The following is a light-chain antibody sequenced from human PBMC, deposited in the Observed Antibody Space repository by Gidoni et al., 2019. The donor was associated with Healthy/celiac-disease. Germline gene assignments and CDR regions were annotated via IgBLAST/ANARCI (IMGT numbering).Light chain of an antibody. Sequence: DIQMTQSPSTLSASVGDRVTITCRASQRISSWLAWYQQKPGKAPKLLSYDASSFESGVPSRFSGSGSGTEFTLTISSLQPDDFATYYCQQYNSYSPWTFGQGTKVEIK. CDR3: QQYNSYSPWT. CDR1: QRISSW. CDR2: DAS. J-gene: IGKJ1*01. V-gene: IGKV1-5*01.